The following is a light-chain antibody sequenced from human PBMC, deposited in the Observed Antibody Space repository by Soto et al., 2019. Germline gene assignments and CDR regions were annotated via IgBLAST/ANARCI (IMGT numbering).Light chain of an antibody. Sequence: DIEMTQSPDSLAVSLGERATINCKSSQSISYSSNNNSYLGWYQQKPVQPPNLLLYGPSTPESGVPYRFSGSGSGTDVTRTINGLQAEDGAVYYCQQYYKTPRTFGQGTKVEIK. J-gene: IGKJ1*01. CDR3: QQYYKTPRT. V-gene: IGKV4-1*01. CDR2: GPS. CDR1: QSISYSSNNNSY.